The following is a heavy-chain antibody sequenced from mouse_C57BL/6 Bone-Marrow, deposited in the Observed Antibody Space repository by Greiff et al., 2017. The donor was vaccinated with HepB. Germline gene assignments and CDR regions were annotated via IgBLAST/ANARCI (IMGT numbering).Heavy chain of an antibody. V-gene: IGHV1-61*01. CDR1: GYTFTSYW. CDR3: ARVITSYAMDY. Sequence: VQLQQPGAELVRPGSSVKLSCKASGYTFTSYWMDWVKQRPGQGLEWIGNIYPSDSETHYNQKFKDKATLTVDKSSSTAYMQLSSLTSEDSAFYYCARVITSYAMDYWGQGTSVTVSS. CDR2: IYPSDSET. D-gene: IGHD2-4*01. J-gene: IGHJ4*01.